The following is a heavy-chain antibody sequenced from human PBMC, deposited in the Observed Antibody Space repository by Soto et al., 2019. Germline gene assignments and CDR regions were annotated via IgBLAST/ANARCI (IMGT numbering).Heavy chain of an antibody. CDR2: MSGSSSTT. D-gene: IGHD1-7*01. Sequence: GSLRLSCATSGLTFSNYAMSWVRQAPGGGLEWVSSMSGSSSTTYYADSVKGRFTISRDRSKNTLYLQMSSLRAEDTALYYCAKNQERELPRVIDFWGQGTLVTVSS. V-gene: IGHV3-23*01. CDR1: GLTFSNYA. J-gene: IGHJ4*02. CDR3: AKNQERELPRVIDF.